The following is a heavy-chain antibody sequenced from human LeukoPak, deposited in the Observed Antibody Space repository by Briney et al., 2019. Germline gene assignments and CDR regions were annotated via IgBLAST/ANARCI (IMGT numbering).Heavy chain of an antibody. J-gene: IGHJ4*03. CDR1: GGSFSSYY. CDR3: ARGPTISKTGYFDY. D-gene: IGHD1-1*01. Sequence: SQTLSLTCAVYGGSFSSYYCSWVRQSPGKGLEWIAEINHRGDTNYNPSVKSRVTISVDTSKNQFSLKVTSLTAADTAIYFCARGPTISKTGYFDYWGQGTLVTVSS. CDR2: INHRGDT. V-gene: IGHV4-34*01.